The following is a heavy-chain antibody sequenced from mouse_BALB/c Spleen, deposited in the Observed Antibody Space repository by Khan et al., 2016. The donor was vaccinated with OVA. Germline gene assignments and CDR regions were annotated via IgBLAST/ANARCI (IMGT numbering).Heavy chain of an antibody. V-gene: IGHV1-4*01. Sequence: QVQLQQSGAELARPGASVKMSCKASGSTFTSYTIHWIKKRPGQGLEWIGYINPSNGYTNYNQKFKDKATLTTDKSSTTAYLQLSSLTSDYSAFYNGVRNGDNQRIDGWVAYWGKGTRVTGSA. J-gene: IGHJ3*01. D-gene: IGHD4-1*01. CDR1: GSTFTSYT. CDR3: VRNGDNQRIDGWVAY. CDR2: INPSNGYT.